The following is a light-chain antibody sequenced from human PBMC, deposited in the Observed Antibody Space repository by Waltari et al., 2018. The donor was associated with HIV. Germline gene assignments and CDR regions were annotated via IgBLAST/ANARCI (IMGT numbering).Light chain of an antibody. CDR3: CSYRDNYTLV. V-gene: IGLV2-11*01. Sequence: QSALTQPRSVSGSPGQSVTISCTGTSSDFGGYKYISWYQQHPGKAPKLMIYDVSERPSGVLERVSGSKSGNTASLTISGLQAEDEADYYCCSYRDNYTLVFGGGTKVTVL. CDR1: SSDFGGYKY. CDR2: DVS. J-gene: IGLJ2*01.